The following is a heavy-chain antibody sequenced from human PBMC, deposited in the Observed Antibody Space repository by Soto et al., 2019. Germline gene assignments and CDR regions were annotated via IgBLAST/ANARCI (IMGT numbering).Heavy chain of an antibody. CDR1: GFSLSNTRMG. Sequence: QVTLKESGPVLVKPTETLTLTCTVSGFSLSNTRMGVSWIRQPPGKALEWLAHIFSNDEKSYSTSLKSRLTISKDTSKSQVVHSMTNMDPVDTATYYCTRIEKGSATYTWGQGTLVTVSS. CDR2: IFSNDEK. V-gene: IGHV2-26*01. CDR3: TRIEKGSATYT. J-gene: IGHJ5*02. D-gene: IGHD3-10*01.